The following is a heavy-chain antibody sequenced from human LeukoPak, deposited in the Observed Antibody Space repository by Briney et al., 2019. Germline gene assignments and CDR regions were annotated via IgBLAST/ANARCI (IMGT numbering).Heavy chain of an antibody. CDR1: GFPFSNYW. V-gene: IGHV3-74*01. D-gene: IGHD3-9*01. CDR3: ARDRGILRYFDWFLLDY. Sequence: GGSLRLSCAASGFPFSNYWMHWVRQAPGKGLVWVSRINSDGSSTDNADSVKGRFTNSRDNAKNSLYLQMNSLRAEDTAVYYCARDRGILRYFDWFLLDYWGQGTLVTVSS. CDR2: INSDGSST. J-gene: IGHJ4*02.